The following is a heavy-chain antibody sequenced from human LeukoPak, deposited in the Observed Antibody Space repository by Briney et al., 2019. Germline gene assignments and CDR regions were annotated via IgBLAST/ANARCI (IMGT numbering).Heavy chain of an antibody. J-gene: IGHJ4*02. Sequence: GGSLRLSCAASGFTFSSYAMHWVRQAPGKGLEGVAIISYDGSNKYYADSVKGRFTISRDNSKNTLYLEMNSLRAEDTAVYYCARDTNWNFDYWGQGTLVTVSS. D-gene: IGHD1-1*01. CDR3: ARDTNWNFDY. CDR1: GFTFSSYA. V-gene: IGHV3-30-3*01. CDR2: ISYDGSNK.